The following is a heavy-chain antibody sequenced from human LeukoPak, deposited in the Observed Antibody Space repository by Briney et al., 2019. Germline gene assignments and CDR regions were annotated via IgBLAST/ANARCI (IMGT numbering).Heavy chain of an antibody. CDR2: INPNSGGT. D-gene: IGHD6-19*01. CDR3: ARGPYSSGWVDY. J-gene: IGHJ4*02. CDR1: GYTFTGYY. V-gene: IGHV1-2*02. Sequence: ASVKVSCKASGYTFTGYYIHWVRQAPGQGLEWMGWINPNSGGTNYAQKFQGRVTMTRDTSISTAYMELSRLRSDDTAVYYCARGPYSSGWVDYWGQGTLVTVSS.